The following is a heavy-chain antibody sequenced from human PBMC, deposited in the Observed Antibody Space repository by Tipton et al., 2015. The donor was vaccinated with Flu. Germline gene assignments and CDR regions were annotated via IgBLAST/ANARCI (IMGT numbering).Heavy chain of an antibody. CDR2: IKQDGSEK. Sequence: SLRLSCAASRFTFTSYLMSWVRQAPGKGLEWVANIKQDGSEKYYVDSVKGRFTISRDNAKNSLYLQMNSLRAEDTAVYYCAREAYSSGRQRRVWYFDLWGRGTLVTVSS. CDR3: AREAYSSGRQRRVWYFDL. CDR1: RFTFTSYL. J-gene: IGHJ2*01. D-gene: IGHD3-22*01. V-gene: IGHV3-7*01.